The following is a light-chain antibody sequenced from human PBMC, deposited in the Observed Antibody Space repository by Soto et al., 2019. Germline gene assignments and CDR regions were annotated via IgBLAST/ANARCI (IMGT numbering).Light chain of an antibody. CDR3: QQYNNWPPYT. CDR2: GAS. V-gene: IGKV3-15*01. CDR1: QSVSSN. J-gene: IGKJ2*01. Sequence: EIVMTQSPATLSVSPGERATLSCRASQSVSSNLAWYQQKPGQAPRLLIYGASNRATGIPARFSGSGSGTEFTLTISSLQSEDFAVYYGQQYNNWPPYTFGQGTKLEIK.